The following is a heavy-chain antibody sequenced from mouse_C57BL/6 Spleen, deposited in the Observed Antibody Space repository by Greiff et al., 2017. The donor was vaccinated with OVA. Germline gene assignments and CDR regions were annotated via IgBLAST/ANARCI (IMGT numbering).Heavy chain of an antibody. V-gene: IGHV1-50*01. CDR2: IDPSDSYT. CDR1: GYTFTSYW. D-gene: IGHD2-3*01. Sequence: QVQLQQPGAELVKPGASVKLSCKASGYTFTSYWMNWVKQRPGQGLEWIGEIDPSDSYTNYNPKFKGKATLTVDTSSSTTYMQLSSLTSEDAAVDDSARYGSYDGGNAWFADWGQGTLVTVSA. J-gene: IGHJ3*01. CDR3: ARYGSYDGGNAWFAD.